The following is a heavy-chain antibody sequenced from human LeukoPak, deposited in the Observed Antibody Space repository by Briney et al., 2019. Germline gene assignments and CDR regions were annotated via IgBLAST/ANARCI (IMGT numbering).Heavy chain of an antibody. CDR3: FGITVTDVPY. J-gene: IGHJ4*02. CDR2: IRYDGSNK. CDR1: GLPFSHSG. V-gene: IGHV3-30*02. D-gene: IGHD1-7*01. Sequence: GGSLRLSFAASGLPFSHSGMHWVRQAPGKGLEWVAFIRYDGSNKYYADSVKGRFTISRDNSKNALYLQMNSLRGEDTAVYYCFGITVTDVPYWGQGTLVTVSS.